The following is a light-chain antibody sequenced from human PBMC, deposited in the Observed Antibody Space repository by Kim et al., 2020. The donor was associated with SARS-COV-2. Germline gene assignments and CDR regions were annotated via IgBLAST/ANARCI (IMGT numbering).Light chain of an antibody. J-gene: IGKJ4*01. Sequence: DIQMTQSPSSLSASVGDRVTITCQASQDITNYLNWYQQKPGKAPKLLIYDASNLQTGVPSMFNGSGSGADFTFTISSLQPEDIATYYCQQYDNFPLTFGGGTKVDIK. CDR1: QDITNY. CDR2: DAS. CDR3: QQYDNFPLT. V-gene: IGKV1-33*01.